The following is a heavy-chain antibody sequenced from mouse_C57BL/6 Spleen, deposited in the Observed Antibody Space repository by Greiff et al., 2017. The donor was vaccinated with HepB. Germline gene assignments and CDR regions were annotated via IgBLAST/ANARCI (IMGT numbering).Heavy chain of an antibody. CDR1: GYAFSSSW. D-gene: IGHD2-3*01. Sequence: QVHVKQSGPELVKPGASVKISCKASGYAFSSSWMNWVKQRPGKGLEWIGRIYPGDGDTNYNGKFKGKATLTVDKSSSTAYMQLSSLTSEDSAVYCCTKGEIDGYDAMDYWGQGTSVTVSS. V-gene: IGHV1-82*01. J-gene: IGHJ4*01. CDR3: TKGEIDGYDAMDY. CDR2: IYPGDGDT.